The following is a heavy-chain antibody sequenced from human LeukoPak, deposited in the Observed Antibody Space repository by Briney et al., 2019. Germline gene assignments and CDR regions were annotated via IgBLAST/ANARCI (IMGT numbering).Heavy chain of an antibody. CDR2: IYPGDSDI. V-gene: IGHV5-51*01. D-gene: IGHD1-26*01. CDR1: GYSFATDW. Sequence: GESLKISCRGSGYSFATDWIGWVRQLPGKGLEWMGIIYPGDSDIRYSPSFQGQVTISADKSISTAYLQWSSLKASDTAMYYCAIRYSGSYNDYWGQGTLVTVSS. CDR3: AIRYSGSYNDY. J-gene: IGHJ4*02.